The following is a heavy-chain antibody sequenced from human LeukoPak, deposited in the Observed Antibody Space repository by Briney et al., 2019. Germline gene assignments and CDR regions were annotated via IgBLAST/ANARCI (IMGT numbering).Heavy chain of an antibody. Sequence: NPGESLKISCKGSGYSFTNYWIGWVRQMPGKGLEWMGIIYPDDSESKYSPSFQGQVTISADKSISTAYLQWSSLKASDTAMYYCARSRDSSGYYYLMWGQGTLVTVSS. CDR3: ARSRDSSGYYYLM. CDR1: GYSFTNYW. V-gene: IGHV5-51*01. CDR2: IYPDDSES. D-gene: IGHD3-22*01. J-gene: IGHJ4*02.